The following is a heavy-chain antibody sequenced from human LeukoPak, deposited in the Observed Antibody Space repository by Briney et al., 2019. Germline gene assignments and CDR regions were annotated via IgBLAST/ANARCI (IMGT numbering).Heavy chain of an antibody. CDR2: INANSGGA. CDR3: ARGVASGYYGSGRLTPRFDY. V-gene: IGHV1-2*02. D-gene: IGHD3-10*01. J-gene: IGHJ4*02. Sequence: GASVKVSCKTSGYTFTDYYIHWVRQAPGQGLEWMGWINANSGGAHHAQNLQARVAMTRDTSISTAYMELSRLTSDDTAMYYCARGVASGYYGSGRLTPRFDYWGQGTLVAVSS. CDR1: GYTFTDYY.